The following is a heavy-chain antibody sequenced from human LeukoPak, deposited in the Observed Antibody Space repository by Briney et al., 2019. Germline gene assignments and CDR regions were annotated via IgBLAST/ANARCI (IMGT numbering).Heavy chain of an antibody. Sequence: PGRSLRLSCLTSGFTLSTNAMSWVRQAPGKGLEWISGISGSGASTYYADSVKGRFTISRDDSRNTLYLQMNSLRGDDTAVYYCAKDVGKWESLHFFDHWGQGTLVPVSS. CDR1: GFTLSTNA. CDR3: AKDVGKWESLHFFDH. D-gene: IGHD1-26*01. CDR2: ISGSGAST. J-gene: IGHJ4*02. V-gene: IGHV3-23*01.